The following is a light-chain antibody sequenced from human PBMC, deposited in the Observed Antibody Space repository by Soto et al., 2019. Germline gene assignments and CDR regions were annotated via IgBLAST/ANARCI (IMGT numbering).Light chain of an antibody. CDR1: SSDVGGYNY. CDR3: CSYAGSSTLI. CDR2: EVS. V-gene: IGLV2-8*01. Sequence: QSALTQPPSASASPGQSVTISCTGTSSDVGGYNYVSWYQQRPGKAPKLMIYEVSQRPSGVPDRFSGSKSGNTATLTVSGLQAEDEADYYCCSYAGSSTLIFGGGTKLTVL. J-gene: IGLJ2*01.